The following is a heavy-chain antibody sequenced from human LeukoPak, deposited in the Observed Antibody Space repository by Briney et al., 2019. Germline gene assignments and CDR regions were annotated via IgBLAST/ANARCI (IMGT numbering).Heavy chain of an antibody. CDR2: ISYDGSNK. J-gene: IGHJ4*02. CDR1: GFTFSSYA. V-gene: IGHV3-30-3*01. D-gene: IGHD3-22*01. Sequence: AGGSLRLSCAASGFTFSSYAVHWVRQAPGKGLEWVAVISYDGSNKYYADSVKGRFTISRDNSKNTLYLQMNSLRAEDTAVYYCARGENYYDSTGYFDYWGQGTLVTVSS. CDR3: ARGENYYDSTGYFDY.